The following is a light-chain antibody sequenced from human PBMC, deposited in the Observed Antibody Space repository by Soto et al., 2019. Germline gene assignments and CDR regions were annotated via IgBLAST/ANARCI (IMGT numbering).Light chain of an antibody. J-gene: IGLJ2*01. CDR1: RTDVGDYDY. Sequence: QSALTQPASVSGSPGQSITISCTGTRTDVGDYDYVSWHQQHPGKVPKLLIYDVSNRPSGISNRFSGSKSGNTASLTISGLQTDDEADYYCCSFTGSDTLVFGGGTKLTVL. CDR2: DVS. V-gene: IGLV2-14*03. CDR3: CSFTGSDTLV.